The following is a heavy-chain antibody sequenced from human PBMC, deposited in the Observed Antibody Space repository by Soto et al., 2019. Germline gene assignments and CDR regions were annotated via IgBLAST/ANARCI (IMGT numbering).Heavy chain of an antibody. CDR3: TRVVDGSAGEFDY. CDR2: IGSSGGGT. J-gene: IGHJ4*02. Sequence: PGGSLRLSCAASGFPLSNYWMHWVRQAPGEGLVWVSRIGSSGGGTTYADSVKGRFTISRDNAKNTLYLQMNSLRAEDTAVYFCTRVVDGSAGEFDYWGQGTLVTVSS. V-gene: IGHV3-74*01. D-gene: IGHD3-10*01. CDR1: GFPLSNYW.